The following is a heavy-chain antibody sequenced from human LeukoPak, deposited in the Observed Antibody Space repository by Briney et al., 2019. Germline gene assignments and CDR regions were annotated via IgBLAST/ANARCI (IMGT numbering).Heavy chain of an antibody. J-gene: IGHJ4*02. CDR1: GGSFSGYY. CDR3: ARGSRIAAPNY. V-gene: IGHV4-34*01. CDR2: INHSGST. Sequence: PSETLSLTCADYGGSFSGYYWSWIRQPPGKGLEWIGEINHSGSTNYNPSLKSRVTISVDTSKNQFSLKLSSVTAADTAVYYCARGSRIAAPNYWGQGTLVTVSS. D-gene: IGHD6-6*01.